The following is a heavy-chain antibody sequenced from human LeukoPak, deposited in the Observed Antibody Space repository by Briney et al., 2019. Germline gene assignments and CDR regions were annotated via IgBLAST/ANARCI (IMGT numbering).Heavy chain of an antibody. J-gene: IGHJ4*02. Sequence: GGSLRLSCAASGVTISSYWMHWVRQAPGKGLVWVSGIKSDGITTYYADSVKGRFTISRDTAQNTLYLQMSSLRAEDTAGYYCASELAAGYWGQGNLVTVSS. D-gene: IGHD6-13*01. CDR2: IKSDGITT. CDR1: GVTISSYW. CDR3: ASELAAGY. V-gene: IGHV3-74*01.